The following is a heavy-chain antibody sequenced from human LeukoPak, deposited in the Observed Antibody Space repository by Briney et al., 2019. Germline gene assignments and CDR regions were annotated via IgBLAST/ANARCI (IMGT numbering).Heavy chain of an antibody. J-gene: IGHJ4*02. Sequence: ASVKVSCKASGYTFTSYGISWVRQAPGQGLEWMGWISAYNCNTNYAQKLQGRVTMTTDTSTSTAYMELRSLRSDDTAVYYCARGFLRELELGGFNYFDYWGQGTLVTVSS. CDR3: ARGFLRELELGGFNYFDY. D-gene: IGHD1-26*01. CDR1: GYTFTSYG. V-gene: IGHV1-18*01. CDR2: ISAYNCNT.